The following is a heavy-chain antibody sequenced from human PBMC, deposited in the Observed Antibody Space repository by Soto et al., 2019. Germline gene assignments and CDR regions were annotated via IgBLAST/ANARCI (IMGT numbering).Heavy chain of an antibody. J-gene: IGHJ5*02. D-gene: IGHD3-10*01. Sequence: PSETLSLTCTVSGGSISSAGYYWSWIRQPPGKGLEWIGYIYYSGSTYYNPSLKSRVTISVDTSKNQFSLKLSSVTAADTAVYYCARDGSGSSYNWFDPWGQGTLVTVSS. CDR1: GGSISSAGYY. CDR2: IYYSGST. CDR3: ARDGSGSSYNWFDP. V-gene: IGHV4-31*03.